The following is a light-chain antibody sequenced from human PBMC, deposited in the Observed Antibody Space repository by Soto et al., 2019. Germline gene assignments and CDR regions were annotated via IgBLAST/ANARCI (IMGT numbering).Light chain of an antibody. V-gene: IGKV1-39*01. J-gene: IGKJ1*01. CDR3: QQGYTTPGT. CDR1: QSISAH. Sequence: DIQMTQSPSSLSASVGDRVTITCRASQSISAHLNWYQQKPGKAPKVLIYAATNLESGVPSRFNGSGSGTEFTLTISSLQPEDFATYYWQQGYTTPGTFGQGTKVE. CDR2: AAT.